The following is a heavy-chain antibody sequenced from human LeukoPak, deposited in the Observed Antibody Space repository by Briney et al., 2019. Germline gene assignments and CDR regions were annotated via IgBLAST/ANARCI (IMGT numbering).Heavy chain of an antibody. CDR1: GYTFTSYG. J-gene: IGHJ4*02. V-gene: IGHV1-18*04. CDR2: ISAYNGNT. D-gene: IGHD5-18*01. Sequence: ASVKVSCKASGYTFTSYGISWVRQAPGQGLEWMGWISAYNGNTNYAQKLQGRVTMTTDTSTSTAYMKLRSLRSDDTAVYYCARDWRGYSYGNFDYWGQGTLVTVSS. CDR3: ARDWRGYSYGNFDY.